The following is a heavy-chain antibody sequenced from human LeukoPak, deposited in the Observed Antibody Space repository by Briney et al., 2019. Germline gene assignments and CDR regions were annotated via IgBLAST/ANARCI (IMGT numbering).Heavy chain of an antibody. J-gene: IGHJ4*02. Sequence: PGGSLRLSCIASGFAFNSYEMNWVRQAPGKGLEWVSYISSSGSIKHYADSVKGRFTISRDNAKNSLYLQMNSLRAEDTAVYYCASGYSGYGYFDYWGQGTLVTVSS. D-gene: IGHD5-12*01. CDR2: ISSSGSIK. CDR1: GFAFNSYE. CDR3: ASGYSGYGYFDY. V-gene: IGHV3-48*03.